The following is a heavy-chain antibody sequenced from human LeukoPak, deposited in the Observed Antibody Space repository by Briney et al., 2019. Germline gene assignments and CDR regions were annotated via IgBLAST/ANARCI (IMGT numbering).Heavy chain of an antibody. D-gene: IGHD3-10*01. CDR1: GFAVSSNH. J-gene: IGHJ4*02. CDR3: ARFDPGVHPGDY. V-gene: IGHV3-53*01. CDR2: IFNGGST. Sequence: GGSLRLSCAASGFAVSSNHMNWVRQAPGKGLEWVSVIFNGGSTYYADSVKGRFTISRDNSKNTLYLQMNSLRAEDTAVYYCARFDPGVHPGDYWGQGTLVTVSS.